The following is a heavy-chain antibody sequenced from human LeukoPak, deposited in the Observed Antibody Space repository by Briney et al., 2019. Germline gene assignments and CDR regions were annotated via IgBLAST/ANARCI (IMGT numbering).Heavy chain of an antibody. CDR3: ARLRFLEWLLGGAFDI. V-gene: IGHV1-18*04. CDR1: GYTLTGYY. D-gene: IGHD3-3*01. CDR2: ISAYNGNT. J-gene: IGHJ3*02. Sequence: ASVKVSCKASGYTLTGYYMHWVRQAPGQGLEWMGWISAYNGNTNYAQKLQGRVTMTTDTSTSTAYMELRSLRSDDTAVYYCARLRFLEWLLGGAFDIWGQGTMGTVSS.